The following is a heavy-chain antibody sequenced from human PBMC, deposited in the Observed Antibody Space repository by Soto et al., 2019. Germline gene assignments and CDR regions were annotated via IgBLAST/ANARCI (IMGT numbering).Heavy chain of an antibody. V-gene: IGHV1-8*01. CDR2: MNPGSGDT. J-gene: IGHJ5*02. CDR3: ARMATFGSLNWFDP. Sequence: SVKVSCKASGYSFTNNDVSWVRQATGQGLEWMGWMNPGSGDTGYAQKFQGRVTMTRDISIATAYMELSSLRSDDTAIYYCARMATFGSLNWFDPWSQGTRVTVSS. D-gene: IGHD3-16*01. CDR1: GYSFTNND.